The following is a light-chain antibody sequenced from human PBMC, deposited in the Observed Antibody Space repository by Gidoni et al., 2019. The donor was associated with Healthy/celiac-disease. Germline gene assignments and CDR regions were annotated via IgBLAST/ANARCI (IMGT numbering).Light chain of an antibody. CDR1: SSDVGGYNY. CDR3: SSYTSSSTRV. V-gene: IGLV2-14*01. Sequence: QSALTQPSSVSGSPGQSITISCTGTSSDVGGYNYVSWYQHHPGKAPKLMIYEVSNRPPGVSNRFSGSKSGNTASLTISGPQAEDEADYYCSSYTSSSTRVFGTGTKVTVL. CDR2: EVS. J-gene: IGLJ1*01.